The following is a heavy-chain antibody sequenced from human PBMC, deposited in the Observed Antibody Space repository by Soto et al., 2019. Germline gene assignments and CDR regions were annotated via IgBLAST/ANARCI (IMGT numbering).Heavy chain of an antibody. J-gene: IGHJ2*01. V-gene: IGHV1-18*01. CDR3: ARSYNYGSYWYFDL. Sequence: QVQLVQSGADVKKPGSSVKVSCQASGVTFSSETLGWVRQAPGQGLEWVGGISISSANTHYEESLQGRVTMTSDKTNTAYMELWRLRSDDSAMYYCARSYNYGSYWYFDLWGRGTLVTVSS. D-gene: IGHD3-10*01. CDR2: ISISSANT. CDR1: GVTFSSET.